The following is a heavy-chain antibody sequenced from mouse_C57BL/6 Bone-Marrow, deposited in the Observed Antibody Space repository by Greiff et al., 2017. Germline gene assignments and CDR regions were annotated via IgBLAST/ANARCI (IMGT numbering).Heavy chain of an antibody. Sequence: EVQRVESGGGLVQPGGSLSLSCAASGFTFTDYYMSWVRQPPGKALEWLGFIRNKANGYTTEYSASVKGRFTISRDNSQSILYLQMNALRAEDSATYDCAPHYDYDGAWFAYWGQGTLVTVSA. D-gene: IGHD2-4*01. CDR3: APHYDYDGAWFAY. CDR2: IRNKANGYTT. V-gene: IGHV7-3*01. J-gene: IGHJ3*01. CDR1: GFTFTDYY.